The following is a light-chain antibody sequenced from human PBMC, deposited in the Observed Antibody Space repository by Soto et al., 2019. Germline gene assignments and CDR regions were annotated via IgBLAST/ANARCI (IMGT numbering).Light chain of an antibody. CDR2: EVS. J-gene: IGLJ2*01. CDR1: SSDLDFYNF. Sequence: QSVLTQPASVSGSPGQSITISCTGTSSDLDFYNFVSWYQQSPGKAPKLMIYEVSYRPSGVSDRFSGSKSGNTASLTISGLQAEDEADYYCSSYRSSNTPVVFGGGTKLTVL. V-gene: IGLV2-14*01. CDR3: SSYRSSNTPVV.